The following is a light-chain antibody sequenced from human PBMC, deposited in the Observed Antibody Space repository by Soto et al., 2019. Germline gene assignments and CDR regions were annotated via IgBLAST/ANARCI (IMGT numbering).Light chain of an antibody. V-gene: IGKV1-33*01. J-gene: IGKJ5*01. CDR1: QDINKN. Sequence: DIQMTQSPSSLSASVGDRVTITCQASQDINKNLIWYQQKPGKAPKLLIYDASDLETGVPSRFSGSGSGTGFTFTISSLQPEDVATYYCQQYESLPLTFGQGTRLEIK. CDR3: QQYESLPLT. CDR2: DAS.